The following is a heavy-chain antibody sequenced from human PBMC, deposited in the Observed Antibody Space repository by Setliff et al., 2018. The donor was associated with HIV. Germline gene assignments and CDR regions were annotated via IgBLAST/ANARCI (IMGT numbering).Heavy chain of an antibody. V-gene: IGHV4-59*01. J-gene: IGHJ5*02. CDR3: AKGGASSHWLGP. Sequence: SETLSLTCTVSGASISSDSWSWIRQSPGKGLEWIGFILNREITNYNPSLQSRVSISMDTSKNQFSLKLHSVSAADTAIYHCAKGGASSHWLGPWGQGTLVTVSS. D-gene: IGHD3-16*01. CDR2: ILNREIT. CDR1: GASISSDS.